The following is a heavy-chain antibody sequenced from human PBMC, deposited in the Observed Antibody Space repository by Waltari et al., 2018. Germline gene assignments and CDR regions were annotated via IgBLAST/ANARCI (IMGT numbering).Heavy chain of an antibody. J-gene: IGHJ4*02. Sequence: EVQLLESGGGLVQPGGSLRLSCAASGFTFSDSAMSWVRQAPGKGLEWVSVIYSGSRSTYSADSVKGRFTIFRDNSKNTLYLQMNSLRADDTAIYYCAKWEAGSAWPPMYIDSWGQGTLVTVSS. CDR3: AKWEAGSAWPPMYIDS. CDR2: IYSGSRST. V-gene: IGHV3-23*03. CDR1: GFTFSDSA. D-gene: IGHD1-26*01.